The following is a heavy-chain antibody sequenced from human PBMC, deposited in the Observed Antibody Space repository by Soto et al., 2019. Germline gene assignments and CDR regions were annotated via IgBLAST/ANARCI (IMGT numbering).Heavy chain of an antibody. CDR2: IYYSGTT. CDR1: GDSISSGDYY. Sequence: NPSETLSITSTVSGDSISSGDYYWSWVRQSPGKGLEWIGCIYYSGTTYYNPSLETRLTMSADTSKNQFSLMLSSVYASYTAVYYCARSYVCSCPNSGRYGFSIWGQGTMVTVSS. D-gene: IGHD2-15*01. J-gene: IGHJ3*02. V-gene: IGHV4-30-4*02. CDR3: ARSYVCSCPNSGRYGFSI.